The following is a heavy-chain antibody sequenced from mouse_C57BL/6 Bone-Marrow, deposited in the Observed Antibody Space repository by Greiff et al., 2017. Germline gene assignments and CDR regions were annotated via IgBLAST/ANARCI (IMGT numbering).Heavy chain of an antibody. D-gene: IGHD1-1*01. CDR2: ISDGGSYT. J-gene: IGHJ4*01. CDR1: GFTFSSYA. V-gene: IGHV5-4*01. CDR3: ARENGRYYYAMDY. Sequence: EVKLVESGGGLVKPGGSLKLSCAASGFTFSSYAMSWVRQTPEKRLEWVATISDGGSYTYYPDNGKGRFTISSDNAKNNLYLQMSHLKSEDTAMYYCARENGRYYYAMDYWGQGTSVTVSS.